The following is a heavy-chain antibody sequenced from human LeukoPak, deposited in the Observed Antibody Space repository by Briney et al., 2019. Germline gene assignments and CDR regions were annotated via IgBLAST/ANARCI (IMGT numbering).Heavy chain of an antibody. Sequence: SETLSLTCAVYGGSFSGYYWSWIRQPPGKGLEWIGEINHGGRANYSPSLKSRVTISVDTSKNQFSLKLSSVTAADTAVYYCAREGGGLGYWGQGTLVTVSS. J-gene: IGHJ4*02. CDR1: GGSFSGYY. CDR2: INHGGRA. V-gene: IGHV4-34*01. CDR3: AREGGGLGY.